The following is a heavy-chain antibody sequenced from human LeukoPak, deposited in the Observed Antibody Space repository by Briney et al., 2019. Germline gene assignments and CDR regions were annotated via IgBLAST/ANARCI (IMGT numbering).Heavy chain of an antibody. CDR2: FCPGDSDI. Sequence: GESLKISCKGSAYIFSTYCIAWVRQMPGKGLEWMGIFCPGDSDITYSPSFQGQVIISADRSTSTAYLQWSSLKASDTAIYYCARRAYCGGDCTSAYYDYFAMDVWGQGTTVTVSS. D-gene: IGHD2-21*02. J-gene: IGHJ6*02. CDR1: AYIFSTYC. V-gene: IGHV5-51*01. CDR3: ARRAYCGGDCTSAYYDYFAMDV.